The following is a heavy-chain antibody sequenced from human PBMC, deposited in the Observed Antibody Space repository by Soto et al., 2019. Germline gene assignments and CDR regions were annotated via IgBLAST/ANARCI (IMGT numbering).Heavy chain of an antibody. CDR1: GFTFSNAW. D-gene: IGHD3-10*01. V-gene: IGHV3-15*07. Sequence: VQLVESGGGLVKPGGSLRLSCAASGFTFSNAWMNWVRQAPGKGLEWVGRIKSKTDGGTTDYAAPVKCRFTISRDDSKNTLYLQMNRLKTEDTAVYYCTTGPFRGVIQGYYYYGMDVWGQGTTVTVSS. CDR3: TTGPFRGVIQGYYYYGMDV. CDR2: IKSKTDGGTT. J-gene: IGHJ6*02.